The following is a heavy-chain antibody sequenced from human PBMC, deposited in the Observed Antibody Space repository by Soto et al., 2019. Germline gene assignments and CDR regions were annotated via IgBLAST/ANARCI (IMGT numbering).Heavy chain of an antibody. V-gene: IGHV1-8*01. D-gene: IGHD6-6*01. CDR3: ATGGSTWLLAS. CDR2: MNPNNGNT. Sequence: QGQLVQSGAEVKKPGASVKVSCKASGYTFTSHDFNWVRQAAGQGREWMGWMNPNNGNTYYAEKFRGRVTMTRNTSINTASMELSSLRSNDAAVQYVATGGSTWLLASWGKGPGVTVPS. J-gene: IGHJ4*02. CDR1: GYTFTSHD.